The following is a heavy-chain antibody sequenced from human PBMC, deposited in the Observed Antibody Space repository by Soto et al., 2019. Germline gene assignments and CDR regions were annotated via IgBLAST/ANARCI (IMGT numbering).Heavy chain of an antibody. CDR1: GGSISSSNW. CDR3: AFSRGRDGYGDYFDY. J-gene: IGHJ4*02. Sequence: SETLSLTCAVSGGSISSSNWWSWVRQPPGKGLEWIGEIYHSGSTNYNPSLKSRVTISVDKSKNQFSLKLSSVTAADTAVYYCAFSRGRDGYGDYFDYWGQGTLVTVSS. D-gene: IGHD5-12*01. V-gene: IGHV4-4*02. CDR2: IYHSGST.